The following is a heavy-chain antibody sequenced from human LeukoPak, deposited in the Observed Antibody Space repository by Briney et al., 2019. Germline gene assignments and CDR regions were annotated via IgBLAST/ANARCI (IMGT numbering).Heavy chain of an antibody. D-gene: IGHD5-24*01. Sequence: PSXTLSLTCAVYGGSFSGYYWSWIRQPPGKGLEWVGEINHSGSTNYNPSLRSRVTISVDTSKHQFSLKLSSVTAADTAVYYCARDRDGYKQRRGDYWGQGTLVTVSS. J-gene: IGHJ4*02. CDR1: GGSFSGYY. V-gene: IGHV4-34*01. CDR2: INHSGST. CDR3: ARDRDGYKQRRGDY.